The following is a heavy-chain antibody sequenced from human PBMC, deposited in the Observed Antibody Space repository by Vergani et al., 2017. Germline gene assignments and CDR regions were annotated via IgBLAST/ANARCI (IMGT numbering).Heavy chain of an antibody. CDR2: NYYSGST. CDR1: GGSLSSSSYY. CDR3: ARGETDSKEDYYYYGMDV. D-gene: IGHD3-22*01. Sequence: QLQLQESGPGLVKPSETLSLTCTVSGGSLSSSSYYWGWIRQPPGKGLEWIGSNYYSGSTYYNPSLKSRVTISVDTSKNQFSQKLSYVTTADTAVYYCARGETDSKEDYYYYGMDVWGQGTTVTVSS. V-gene: IGHV4-39*01. J-gene: IGHJ6*02.